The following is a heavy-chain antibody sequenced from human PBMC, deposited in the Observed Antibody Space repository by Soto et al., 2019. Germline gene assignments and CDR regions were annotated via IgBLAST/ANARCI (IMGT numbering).Heavy chain of an antibody. Sequence: ASVKVSCKVSGYTLTELSMHWVRQAPGKGLEWMGGFDPEDGETIYAQKFQGRVTMTEDTSTDTACMELSSLRSEDTAVYYCATDSGVATNAYYYYYYMDVWGKGTTVTVSS. D-gene: IGHD5-12*01. CDR1: GYTLTELS. J-gene: IGHJ6*03. CDR2: FDPEDGET. V-gene: IGHV1-24*01. CDR3: ATDSGVATNAYYYYYYMDV.